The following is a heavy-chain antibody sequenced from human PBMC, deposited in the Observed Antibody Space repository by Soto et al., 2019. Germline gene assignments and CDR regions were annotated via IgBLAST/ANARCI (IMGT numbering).Heavy chain of an antibody. CDR3: ARDGHIPARADLYYYGMDV. D-gene: IGHD6-6*01. Sequence: QVQLVQSGAEVKKPGSSVKVPCKASGGTFSSYAISWVRQAPGQGLEWMGGIIPIFGTANYAQKFQGRVTITADESTSTAYMELSSLRSEDTPVYFCARDGHIPARADLYYYGMDVWGQGTTVTVSS. V-gene: IGHV1-69*01. J-gene: IGHJ6*02. CDR1: GGTFSSYA. CDR2: IIPIFGTA.